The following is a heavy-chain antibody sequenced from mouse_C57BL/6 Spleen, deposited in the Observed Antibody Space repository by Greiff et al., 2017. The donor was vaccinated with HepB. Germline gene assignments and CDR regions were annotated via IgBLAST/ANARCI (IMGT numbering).Heavy chain of an antibody. CDR3: ARDEGYGSLYAMDY. CDR1: GFTFSDYY. Sequence: EVMLVESEGGLVQPGSSMKLSCTASGFTFSDYYMAWVRQVPEKGLEWVANINYDGSSTYYLDSLKSRFIISRDNAKNILYLQMSSLKSEDTATYYCARDEGYGSLYAMDYWGQGTSVTVSS. D-gene: IGHD1-1*01. J-gene: IGHJ4*01. CDR2: INYDGSST. V-gene: IGHV5-16*01.